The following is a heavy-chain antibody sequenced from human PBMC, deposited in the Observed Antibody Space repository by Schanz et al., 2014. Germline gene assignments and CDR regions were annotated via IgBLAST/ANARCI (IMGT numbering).Heavy chain of an antibody. V-gene: IGHV3-23*01. Sequence: EVQLLESGGGLVRPGGSLRLSCAASGFTFSNYAMSWVRQAPGKGLEWVSALSGSGGSTYYADSVKGRFTISRDNAKNSLYMQMNSLRAEDTAVFYCARPRFDYGEVDYWGQGTLVTVSS. J-gene: IGHJ4*02. CDR2: LSGSGGST. D-gene: IGHD4-17*01. CDR3: ARPRFDYGEVDY. CDR1: GFTFSNYA.